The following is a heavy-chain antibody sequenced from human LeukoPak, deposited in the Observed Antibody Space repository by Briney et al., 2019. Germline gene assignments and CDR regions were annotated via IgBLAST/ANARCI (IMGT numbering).Heavy chain of an antibody. CDR2: IYHSGST. J-gene: IGHJ6*03. CDR1: GYSISSGYY. Sequence: SETLSLTCAVSGYSISSGYYWGGIRQPPGKGLEWIGSIYHSGSTYYNPSLKSRVTISVDTSKNQFSLKLSSVTAADTAVYYCARVVPAADANYYYYYMDVWGKGTTVTVSS. V-gene: IGHV4-38-2*01. CDR3: ARVVPAADANYYYYYMDV. D-gene: IGHD2-2*01.